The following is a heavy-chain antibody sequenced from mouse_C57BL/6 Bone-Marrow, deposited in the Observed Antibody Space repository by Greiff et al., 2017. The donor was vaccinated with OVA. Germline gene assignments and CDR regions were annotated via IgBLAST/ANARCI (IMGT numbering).Heavy chain of an antibody. Sequence: EVQGVESGGGLVQPKGSLKLSCAASGFSFNTYAMNWVRQAPGKGLEWVARIRSKSNNYATYYADSVKDRFTISRDDSESMLYLQMNNLKTEDTARYYCVRHGLRRGFAYWGQGTLVTVSA. CDR2: IRSKSNNYAT. CDR1: GFSFNTYA. D-gene: IGHD1-2*01. V-gene: IGHV10-1*01. CDR3: VRHGLRRGFAY. J-gene: IGHJ3*01.